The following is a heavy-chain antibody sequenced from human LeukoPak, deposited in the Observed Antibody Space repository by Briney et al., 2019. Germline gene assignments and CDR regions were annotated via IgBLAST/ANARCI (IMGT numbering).Heavy chain of an antibody. CDR2: ISSSSSTI. CDR3: ASLTQGIAVAGLWD. Sequence: GGSLRLSCAASGFTVSSNYMSWVRQAPGKGLEWVSYISSSSSTIYYADSVKGRFTISRDNSKNTLYLQMNSLRAEDTAVYYCASLTQGIAVAGLWDWGQGTLVTVSS. D-gene: IGHD6-19*01. V-gene: IGHV3-48*01. J-gene: IGHJ4*02. CDR1: GFTVSSNY.